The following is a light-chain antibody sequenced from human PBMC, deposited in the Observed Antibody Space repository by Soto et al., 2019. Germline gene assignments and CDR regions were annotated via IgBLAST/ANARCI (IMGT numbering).Light chain of an antibody. Sequence: EIVITQSPATLSVSPGERATLSCRASQSISNLLAWYQQKPGQAPRLLMYGASTRATGFPDRFSGRGSGTEFTLTISSLHSEDFAVYYCQQYYDWPITFGQGTRLEIK. V-gene: IGKV3-15*01. CDR3: QQYYDWPIT. CDR1: QSISNL. J-gene: IGKJ5*01. CDR2: GAS.